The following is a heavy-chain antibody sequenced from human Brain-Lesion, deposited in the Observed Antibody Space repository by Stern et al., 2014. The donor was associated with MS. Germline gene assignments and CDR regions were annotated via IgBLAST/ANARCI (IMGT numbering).Heavy chain of an antibody. J-gene: IGHJ4*02. V-gene: IGHV3-9*01. CDR2: INWNSGSL. D-gene: IGHD3-22*01. Sequence: QLVESGGGLVQSGRSLRLSCAASGFTFDDFAMHWVRQAPGKGLEWVPGINWNSGSLAYADSVKGRFSISRDSAKNSLFLQMNSLRPEDTALYYCTKDSGYFSGLFDSWGQGTLVTVSS. CDR1: GFTFDDFA. CDR3: TKDSGYFSGLFDS.